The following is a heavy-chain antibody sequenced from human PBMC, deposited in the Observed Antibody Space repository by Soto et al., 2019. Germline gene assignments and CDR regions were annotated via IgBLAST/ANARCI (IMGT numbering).Heavy chain of an antibody. D-gene: IGHD3-3*01. CDR3: ARGLTYYDFWSGYSPPSPWFDP. CDR2: INHSGST. CDR1: GGSFSGYY. V-gene: IGHV4-34*01. J-gene: IGHJ5*02. Sequence: SETLSLTCAVYGGSFSGYYWSWIRQPPGKGLEWIGEINHSGSTNYNPSLKSRVTISVDTSKNQFSLKLSSVTAADTAVYYCARGLTYYDFWSGYSPPSPWFDPWGQGTLVTVSS.